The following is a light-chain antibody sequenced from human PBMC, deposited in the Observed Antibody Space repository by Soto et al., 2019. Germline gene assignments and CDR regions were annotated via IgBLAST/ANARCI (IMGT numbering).Light chain of an antibody. J-gene: IGLJ1*01. CDR2: YVS. Sequence: QSVLTQPRSVSGSPGQSVTISCTGTSSYVGGYNYVSWYQQHPGKAPKLMIYYVSKRPSGVPDRFSGSKSGNTASLTISGLQAADEADYYCCSYAGSFFYVFGTGTKLTV. CDR3: CSYAGSFFYV. CDR1: SSYVGGYNY. V-gene: IGLV2-11*01.